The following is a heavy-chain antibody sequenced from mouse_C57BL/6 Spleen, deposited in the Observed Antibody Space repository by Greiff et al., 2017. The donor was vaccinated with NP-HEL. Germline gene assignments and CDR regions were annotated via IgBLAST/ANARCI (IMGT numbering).Heavy chain of an antibody. J-gene: IGHJ1*03. CDR2: SRNKANDYTT. V-gene: IGHV7-1*01. CDR3: ARDFGGRSLYWYFDV. CDR1: GFTFSDFY. D-gene: IGHD1-1*01. Sequence: EVKLVESGGGLVQSGRSLRLSCATSGFTFSDFYMEWVRQAPGKGLEWIAASRNKANDYTTEYSAYVKGRFIVSRDTSQSIHYRQMNALRAEDTAIYDDARDFGGRSLYWYFDVWGTGTTVTVSS.